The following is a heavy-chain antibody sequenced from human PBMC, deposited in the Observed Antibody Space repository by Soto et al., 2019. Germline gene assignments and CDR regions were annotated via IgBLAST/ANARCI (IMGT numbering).Heavy chain of an antibody. D-gene: IGHD3-16*01. CDR3: ARGSGGYAYYGVDV. CDR2: ISYDGSNK. V-gene: IGHV3-30-3*01. J-gene: IGHJ6*02. CDR1: GFIFSGYA. Sequence: GGSLRLSCAASGFIFSGYAMHWVRQAPGKGLEWVALISYDGSNKYYADSVKGRFTISRDCAKNTMYLQMNSLRAEDTAVFYCARGSGGYAYYGVDVWGQGTKVTVYS.